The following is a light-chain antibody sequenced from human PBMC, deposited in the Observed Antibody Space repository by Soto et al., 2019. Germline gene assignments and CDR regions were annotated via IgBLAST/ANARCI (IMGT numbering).Light chain of an antibody. CDR3: QQYNTYSPERT. Sequence: DIQMTQSPSTLSAFVGDRVTITCRASQSIGRWLAWYQQKPGKAPKLLIYDASSLESGVPSRFSGSGSGTEFTLTISSLHPDDFATYYCQQYNTYSPERTFGQGTKVDIK. CDR2: DAS. J-gene: IGKJ1*01. CDR1: QSIGRW. V-gene: IGKV1-5*01.